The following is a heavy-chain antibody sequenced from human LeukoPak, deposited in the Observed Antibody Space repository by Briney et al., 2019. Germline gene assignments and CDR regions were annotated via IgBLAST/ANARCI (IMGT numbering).Heavy chain of an antibody. CDR2: ISGSGGST. V-gene: IGHV3-23*01. Sequence: GGSLRLSCAASGFTSSSYAMSWVRQAPGKGLEWVSAISGSGGSTYYADSVKGRFTISRDNSKNTLYLQMNSLRAEDTAVYYCAKDLGDYDILTDYFPFDYWGQGTLVTVSS. CDR3: AKDLGDYDILTDYFPFDY. J-gene: IGHJ4*02. D-gene: IGHD3-9*01. CDR1: GFTSSSYA.